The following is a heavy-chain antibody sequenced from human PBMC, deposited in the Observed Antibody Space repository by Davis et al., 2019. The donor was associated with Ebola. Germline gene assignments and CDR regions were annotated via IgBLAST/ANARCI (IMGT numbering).Heavy chain of an antibody. D-gene: IGHD3-10*01. CDR2: ISYDGSNK. J-gene: IGHJ4*02. CDR1: GFTFSSYS. V-gene: IGHV3-30*03. CDR3: ARDQRAEISGSGSWN. Sequence: GESLKISCAASGFTFSSYSMNWVRQAPGKGLEWVAVISYDGSNKYYADSVKGRFTISRDNSKNTLYLQMNSLRAEDTAVYYCARDQRAEISGSGSWNWGQGTLVTVSS.